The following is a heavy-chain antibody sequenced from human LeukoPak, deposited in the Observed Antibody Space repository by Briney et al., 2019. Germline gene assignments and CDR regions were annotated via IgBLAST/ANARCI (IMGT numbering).Heavy chain of an antibody. J-gene: IGHJ4*02. V-gene: IGHV4-30-2*05. CDR3: ASRVDTAMVRFDY. CDR1: GGSISSGGYS. CDR2: IYHSGST. Sequence: SQTLSLTCAVSGGSISSGGYSWSWIRQPPGKGLEWIGYIYHSGSTYYNPSLKSRVTISVDTSKNQFSLKLSSVTAADTAVYYCASRVDTAMVRFDYWGQGTLVTVSS. D-gene: IGHD5-18*01.